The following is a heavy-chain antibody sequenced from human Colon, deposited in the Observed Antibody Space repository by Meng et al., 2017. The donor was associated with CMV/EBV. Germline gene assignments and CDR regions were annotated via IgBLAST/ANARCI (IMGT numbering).Heavy chain of an antibody. Sequence: GESLKISCAASGFTFSRFGMHWVRQAPGKGLEWVAVISYDGSNKYYADSVKGRFTISRDNSKNTLYLQMNSLRAEDTAVYYCARAEYYCSGGSCYSGVLNYWGQGTLVTVSS. CDR1: GFTFSRFG. CDR2: ISYDGSNK. V-gene: IGHV3-30*19. J-gene: IGHJ4*02. CDR3: ARAEYYCSGGSCYSGVLNY. D-gene: IGHD2-15*01.